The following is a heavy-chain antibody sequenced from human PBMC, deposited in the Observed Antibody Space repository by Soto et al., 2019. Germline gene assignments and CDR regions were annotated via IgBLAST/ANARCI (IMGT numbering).Heavy chain of an antibody. J-gene: IGHJ4*02. Sequence: EVQLVESGGGLVQPGRSLRLSCAASGFTFDDYAMHWVRQAPGKGLEWVSGISWNSVSIGYADSVRGRFTISRDNAKNSLYLEMNSLRAEDTALYYCAKDYEGGSSRWNAFDYWGQGTLATVSS. CDR1: GFTFDDYA. CDR3: AKDYEGGSSRWNAFDY. CDR2: ISWNSVSI. D-gene: IGHD6-13*01. V-gene: IGHV3-9*01.